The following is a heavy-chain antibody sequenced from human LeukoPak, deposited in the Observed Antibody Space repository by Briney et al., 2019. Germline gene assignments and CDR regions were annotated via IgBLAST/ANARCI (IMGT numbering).Heavy chain of an antibody. CDR3: AKRGTYSSGWYIVH. CDR1: RFTFSSYG. V-gene: IGHV3-23*01. CDR2: ISGSGGST. J-gene: IGHJ4*02. D-gene: IGHD6-19*01. Sequence: GGSLRLSCAASRFTFSSYGMSWVRQAPGKGLEWVSSISGSGGSTYYADSAKGRFTISRDNSKNTLYLQMNSLRAEDTALYYCAKRGTYSSGWYIVHWGQGTLVTVSS.